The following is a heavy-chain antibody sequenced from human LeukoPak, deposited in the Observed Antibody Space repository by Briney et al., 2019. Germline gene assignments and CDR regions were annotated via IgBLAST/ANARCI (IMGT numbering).Heavy chain of an antibody. CDR2: IYYSGST. D-gene: IGHD3-10*01. V-gene: IGHV4-39*07. J-gene: IGHJ4*02. CDR3: ARSITSLVHLIDS. Sequence: SETLSLTCIVSGGSISSSSYYWGWIRQPPGKGLEWIGSIYYSGSTYYNPSLKSRVTISVDTSKNQFSLKLSSVTAADTAVYSCARSITSLVHLIDSWGQGTLVTVSS. CDR1: GGSISSSSYY.